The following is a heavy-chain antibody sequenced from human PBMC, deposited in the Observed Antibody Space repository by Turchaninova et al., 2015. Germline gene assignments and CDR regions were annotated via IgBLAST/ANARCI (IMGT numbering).Heavy chain of an antibody. Sequence: QVQLQPWGAGLFKPSETLSLPCAVYGGSFSGSSWSWFRQPPGKGLELIVEINHSGSTNYNPSLKSRVTISVDTSKTQFSLKLSSVTAADTAVYYCARWAGSWSLEYFQHWGQGTLVTVSS. CDR1: GGSFSGSS. V-gene: IGHV4-34*01. CDR2: INHSGST. D-gene: IGHD6-13*01. J-gene: IGHJ1*01. CDR3: ARWAGSWSLEYFQH.